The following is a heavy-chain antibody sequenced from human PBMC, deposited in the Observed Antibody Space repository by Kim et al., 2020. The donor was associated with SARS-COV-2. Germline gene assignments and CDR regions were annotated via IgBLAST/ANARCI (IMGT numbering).Heavy chain of an antibody. V-gene: IGHV3-23*01. CDR1: GFTFSTYA. CDR2: ISGSGGST. D-gene: IGHD1-20*01. Sequence: GGSLRLSCAASGFTFSTYAMSWVRQAPGKGLEWVSSISGSGGSTYYADSVKGRFTISRDSSKNTLYLQMNNLRAEDTAVYYCANQIKYNWIQPMECYFDYWGQGTLVTVSS. J-gene: IGHJ4*02. CDR3: ANQIKYNWIQPMECYFDY.